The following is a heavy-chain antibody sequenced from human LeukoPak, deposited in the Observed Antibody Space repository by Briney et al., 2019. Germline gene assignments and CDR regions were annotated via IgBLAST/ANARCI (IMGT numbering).Heavy chain of an antibody. Sequence: GESLKISCKGSGYSFTSYWIGWVRQMPGKGLEWMGIIYPGDSDTRYSPFFQGQVTISADKSISTAYLQWSSLKASDTAMYYCARRGYCSGGSCLFNWFDPWGQGTLVTVSS. CDR1: GYSFTSYW. D-gene: IGHD2-15*01. CDR2: IYPGDSDT. J-gene: IGHJ5*02. CDR3: ARRGYCSGGSCLFNWFDP. V-gene: IGHV5-51*01.